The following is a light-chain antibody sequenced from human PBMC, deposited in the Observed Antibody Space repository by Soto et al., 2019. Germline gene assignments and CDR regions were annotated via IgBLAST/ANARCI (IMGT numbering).Light chain of an antibody. Sequence: EIVLTQSPATLSLSPGERATLSCRASQTVGVYLAWYQKNAGQAPRLLIYNASSMATGIPARSSGSGSGTDFTLTINSLERENIAVYYCQQRSNWPLTFGGGTKGEIK. CDR1: QTVGVY. J-gene: IGKJ4*01. CDR2: NAS. CDR3: QQRSNWPLT. V-gene: IGKV3-11*01.